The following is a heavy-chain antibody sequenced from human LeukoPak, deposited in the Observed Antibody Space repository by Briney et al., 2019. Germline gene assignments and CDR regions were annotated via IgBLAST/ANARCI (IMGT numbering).Heavy chain of an antibody. CDR3: AKTFGDNRAY. V-gene: IGHV3-23*01. J-gene: IGHJ4*02. D-gene: IGHD2-21*02. CDR2: ISGNGGTT. Sequence: GGSLRLSCAASGFTFTTSAMTWVRVAPGKGLDWVSTISGNGGTTYDADSVKGRFTISRDNSKNTLYLQMNSLRAEDTAVYYCAKTFGDNRAYWGQGTLVTVSS. CDR1: GFTFTTSA.